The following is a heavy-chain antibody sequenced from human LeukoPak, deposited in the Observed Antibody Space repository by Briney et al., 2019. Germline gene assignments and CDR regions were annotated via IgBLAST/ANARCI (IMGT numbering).Heavy chain of an antibody. D-gene: IGHD5-12*01. CDR3: ARGDIVATMADY. J-gene: IGHJ4*02. CDR1: GYTFTGYY. V-gene: IGHV1-8*02. CDR2: MNPNSGNT. Sequence: ASVKVSCKASGYTFTGYYMHWVRQATGQGLEWMGWMNPNSGNTGYAQKFQGRVTMTRNTSISTAYMELSSLRSEDTAVYYCARGDIVATMADYWGQGTLVTVSS.